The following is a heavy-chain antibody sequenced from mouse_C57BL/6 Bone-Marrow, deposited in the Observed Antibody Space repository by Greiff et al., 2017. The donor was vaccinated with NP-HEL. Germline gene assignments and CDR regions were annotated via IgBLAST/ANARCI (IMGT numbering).Heavy chain of an antibody. CDR2: ISSGSSTI. CDR3: ARGYDGYYVPDY. D-gene: IGHD2-3*01. Sequence: EVKLMESGGGLVKPGGSLKLSCAASGFTFSDYGMHWVRQAPEKGLEWVAYISSGSSTIYYADTVKGRFTISRDNAKNTLFLQMTSLRSEDTAMYYCARGYDGYYVPDYWGQGTTLTVSS. V-gene: IGHV5-17*01. CDR1: GFTFSDYG. J-gene: IGHJ2*01.